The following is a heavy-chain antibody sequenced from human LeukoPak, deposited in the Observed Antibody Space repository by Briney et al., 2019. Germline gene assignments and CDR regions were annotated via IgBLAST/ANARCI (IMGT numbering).Heavy chain of an antibody. CDR1: GFTFSSYA. CDR2: IWHDGSNK. V-gene: IGHV3-33*08. D-gene: IGHD5-24*01. J-gene: IGHJ4*02. CDR3: ARGPRWYGCFDY. Sequence: GGSLRLSCAASGFTFSSYAMHWVRQAPGKGLEWLAVIWHDGSNKYYADSVKGRFTISRDNSKNTLYLQMNSLRAEDTAVYYCARGPRWYGCFDYWGQGTLVTVSS.